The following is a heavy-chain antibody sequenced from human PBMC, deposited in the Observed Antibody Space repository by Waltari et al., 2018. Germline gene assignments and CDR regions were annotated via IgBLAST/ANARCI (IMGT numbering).Heavy chain of an antibody. CDR3: TSFLGLNDAFDI. Sequence: EVQLVESGGGLVQPGGSLRLSCAASGFTFSSYAMHWVRQAPGKGLEYVSAISSNGGSTYYANSVKGRFTISRDNSKNTLYLQMGSLRAEDMAVYYCTSFLGLNDAFDIWGQGTMVTVSS. CDR2: ISSNGGST. V-gene: IGHV3-64*01. J-gene: IGHJ3*02. CDR1: GFTFSSYA.